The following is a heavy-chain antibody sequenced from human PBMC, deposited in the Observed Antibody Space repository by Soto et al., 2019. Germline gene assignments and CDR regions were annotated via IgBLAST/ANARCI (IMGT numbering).Heavy chain of an antibody. V-gene: IGHV5-51*01. D-gene: IGHD3-3*01. CDR2: VYPGDSDT. CDR3: ARRLTDDSGSSPYYYALDV. Sequence: PGESLKISCQASGYTFSKYWIAWVRQMPGKGLEYVGIVYPGDSDTRYSPSFQGQVTISVDTSTSTAYMQWNSLKASDSAMYYCARRLTDDSGSSPYYYALDVCGRGPTVTVSS. CDR1: GYTFSKYW. J-gene: IGHJ6*02.